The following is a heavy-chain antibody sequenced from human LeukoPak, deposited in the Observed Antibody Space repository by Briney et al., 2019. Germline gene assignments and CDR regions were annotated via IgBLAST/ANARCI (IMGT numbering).Heavy chain of an antibody. J-gene: IGHJ6*03. CDR2: ICYSGST. D-gene: IGHD3-22*01. V-gene: IGHV4-39*01. CDR1: GGSISSSSYY. Sequence: SETLSLTCTVSGGSISSSSYYWGWIRRPPGKGLEWIGSICYSGSTYYNPSLKSRVTISVDTSKNQFSLKLSSVTAADTAVYYCARPGNYYDSSGYYPHYYYYYMDVWGKGTTVTVSS. CDR3: ARPGNYYDSSGYYPHYYYYYMDV.